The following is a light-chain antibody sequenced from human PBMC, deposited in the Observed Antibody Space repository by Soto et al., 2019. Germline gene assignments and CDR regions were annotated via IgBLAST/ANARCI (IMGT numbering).Light chain of an antibody. Sequence: EIVLTQSPGTLSLSPGERATLSCRASQSVSLNYLAWYQQKPGQTPRLLMYGASSRATGIPDRFSAGGSGTDFTLTITRLEPEDFAVYYCQQYGSSPYTFGQGTKLEIK. CDR1: QSVSLNY. J-gene: IGKJ2*01. CDR3: QQYGSSPYT. V-gene: IGKV3-20*01. CDR2: GAS.